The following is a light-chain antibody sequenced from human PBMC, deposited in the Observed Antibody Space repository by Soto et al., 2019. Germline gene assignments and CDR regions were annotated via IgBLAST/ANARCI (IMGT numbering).Light chain of an antibody. J-gene: IGKJ1*01. CDR2: GAS. CDR3: QQYSRSLWT. Sequence: EIVLTQSPGTLSLSPGERTTLSGRASQRISSSYLAWYQQKPGPAPSLLVYGASSRATGLPDRCSGSGSGTDVTLTISRLEPADVALYYCQQYSRSLWTFGQGTQVEIK. CDR1: QRISSSY. V-gene: IGKV3-20*01.